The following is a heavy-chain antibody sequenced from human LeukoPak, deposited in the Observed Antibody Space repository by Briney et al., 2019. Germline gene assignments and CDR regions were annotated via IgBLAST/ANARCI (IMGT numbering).Heavy chain of an antibody. D-gene: IGHD3-22*01. CDR2: MYYSGST. Sequence: TSQTLSLTCTVSGGSISSGDYYWSWIRQPPGKGLEWIAYMYYSGSTYYNPSLKSRVTMSADTSKNQLSLKLSSVTAADAAVYYCARPYYYDSRIDPWGQGILVTVSS. CDR3: ARPYYYDSRIDP. CDR1: GGSISSGDYY. J-gene: IGHJ5*02. V-gene: IGHV4-30-4*01.